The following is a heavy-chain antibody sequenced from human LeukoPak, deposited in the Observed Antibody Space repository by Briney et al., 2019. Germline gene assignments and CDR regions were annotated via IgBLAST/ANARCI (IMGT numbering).Heavy chain of an antibody. D-gene: IGHD3-3*01. CDR3: ASPHYDFWSGYYNSGAYCYGMDV. CDR2: INPSGGST. CDR1: GYTFTSYY. V-gene: IGHV1-46*01. Sequence: ASVKVSCKASGYTFTSYYMHWVRQAPGQGLEWMGIINPSGGSTSYAQKFQGRVTMTRDTSTSTVYMELSSLRSEDTAVYYCASPHYDFWSGYYNSGAYCYGMDVWGQGTTVTVSS. J-gene: IGHJ6*02.